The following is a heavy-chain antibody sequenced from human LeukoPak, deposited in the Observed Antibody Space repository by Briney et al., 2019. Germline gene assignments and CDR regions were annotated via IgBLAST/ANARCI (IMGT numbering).Heavy chain of an antibody. J-gene: IGHJ4*02. CDR3: AHTRAWQQLVQVHPFDY. Sequence: SGPTLTKPTQTLTLTCTFSGLSLSTSGGGVGWIRQPPGKALEWLALIYWDDDKRYSPSLKSRLTITKDTYNNQVVITMTNMDPVDTATYYCAHTRAWQQLVQVHPFDYWGQGTLVTVSS. CDR2: IYWDDDK. D-gene: IGHD6-13*01. CDR1: GLSLSTSGGG. V-gene: IGHV2-5*02.